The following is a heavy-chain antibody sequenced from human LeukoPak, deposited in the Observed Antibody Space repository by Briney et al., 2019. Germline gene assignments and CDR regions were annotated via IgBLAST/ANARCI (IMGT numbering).Heavy chain of an antibody. CDR1: GFTFSSYA. J-gene: IGHJ3*02. D-gene: IGHD3-10*01. Sequence: LPGGSLRLSCAASGFTFSSYAMSWVRQAPGKGLGWVSAISGSGGSTYYADSVKGRFTISRDNSKNTLYLQMNSLRAEDTAVYYCAKDYYGSGSYYSGDAFDIWGQGTMVTVSS. V-gene: IGHV3-23*01. CDR3: AKDYYGSGSYYSGDAFDI. CDR2: ISGSGGST.